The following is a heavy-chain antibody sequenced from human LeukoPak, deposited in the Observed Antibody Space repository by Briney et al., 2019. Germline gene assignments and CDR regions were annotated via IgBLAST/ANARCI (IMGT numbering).Heavy chain of an antibody. Sequence: PSETLSLTCTVSGGSISSYYWSWVRQSPGKGLEWIGYVYYSGRAKYNPSLASRVTISVDTSKNKYSLNLSAVTAADTAVYYCARNLGYCGTTGCYWFDPWGQGTLVTVSS. CDR1: GGSISSYY. CDR3: ARNLGYCGTTGCYWFDP. CDR2: VYYSGRA. D-gene: IGHD2-2*01. V-gene: IGHV4-59*01. J-gene: IGHJ5*02.